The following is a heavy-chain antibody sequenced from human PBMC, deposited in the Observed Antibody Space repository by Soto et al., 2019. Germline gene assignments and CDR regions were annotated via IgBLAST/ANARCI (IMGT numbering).Heavy chain of an antibody. CDR3: ARERYQVISDGMDV. Sequence: QVQLVQSGADVKTPGASVRVSCNASGYTFTGYYVHWVREAPGQGLAWMGWINPETGGTSYAQKFQGRVTLSRDTSINTAYLELSRLRFDDAAVYFCARERYQVISDGMDVWGQGTTVTVSS. CDR2: INPETGGT. D-gene: IGHD2-2*01. J-gene: IGHJ6*02. V-gene: IGHV1-2*02. CDR1: GYTFTGYY.